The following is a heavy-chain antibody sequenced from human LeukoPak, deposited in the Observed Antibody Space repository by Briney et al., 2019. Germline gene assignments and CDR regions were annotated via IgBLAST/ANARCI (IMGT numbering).Heavy chain of an antibody. D-gene: IGHD3-9*01. J-gene: IGHJ6*02. V-gene: IGHV3-7*01. CDR1: GFTFSSYW. Sequence: PGGSLRLSCAASGFTFSSYWMSWVRLAPGKGLEWVANIKEDGSERNYVDSVKGRFTISRDNAKNSLYLQMNTLRVEDTAVYYCTRDLMDYDVSTGLHHYYMDVWGQGTTVTVSS. CDR3: TRDLMDYDVSTGLHHYYMDV. CDR2: IKEDGSER.